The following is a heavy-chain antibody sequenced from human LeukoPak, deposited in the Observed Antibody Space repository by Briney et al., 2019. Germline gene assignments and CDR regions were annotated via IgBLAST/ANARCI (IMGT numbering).Heavy chain of an antibody. CDR1: GYSFTSNY. J-gene: IGHJ4*02. Sequence: ASVKVSCKASGYSFTSNYIHWVRQAPGQGLEWMGMTYPRDGSTSYAQRFQDRVTVTRDTSTSTVHMELSGLRSEDTAVYYCARDQEGFDYWGQGTLVTVSS. CDR2: TYPRDGST. CDR3: ARDQEGFDY. V-gene: IGHV1-46*01.